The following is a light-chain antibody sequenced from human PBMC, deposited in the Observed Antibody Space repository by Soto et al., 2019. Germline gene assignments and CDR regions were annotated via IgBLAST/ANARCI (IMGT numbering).Light chain of an antibody. CDR3: QQSFSAPRT. Sequence: DIQMTQSPSSLSASVGDRVTITCRASQRIMTYLNWYLQHPGEAPKLLIYTASTLHSGVPSRFSGSGSGTDFTLTINNLQHEDFATYYCQQSFSAPRTFGQGTKVEIK. J-gene: IGKJ1*01. CDR2: TAS. V-gene: IGKV1-39*01. CDR1: QRIMTY.